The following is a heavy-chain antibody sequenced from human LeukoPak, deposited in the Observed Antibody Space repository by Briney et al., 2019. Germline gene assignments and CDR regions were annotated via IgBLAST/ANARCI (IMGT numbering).Heavy chain of an antibody. D-gene: IGHD6-6*01. Sequence: SVKVPCKASGGTFSSYAISWVRQAPGQGLEWMGGIIPIFGTANYAQKFQGRVTITADESTSTAYMELSSLRSEDTAVYYCARAGYSSSDLGDYWGQGTLVTVSS. V-gene: IGHV1-69*13. J-gene: IGHJ4*02. CDR3: ARAGYSSSDLGDY. CDR1: GGTFSSYA. CDR2: IIPIFGTA.